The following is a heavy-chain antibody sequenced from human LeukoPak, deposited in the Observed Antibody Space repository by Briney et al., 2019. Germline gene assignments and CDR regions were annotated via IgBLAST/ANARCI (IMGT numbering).Heavy chain of an antibody. V-gene: IGHV3-48*03. J-gene: IGHJ4*02. D-gene: IGHD3/OR15-3a*01. Sequence: GGSLRLSCAASGFTFSTYEMNWVRQAPGKGLEWISYISDRGASIYYADSVKGRFTISRDNAKNSLYLQMNSLRAEDTAVYYCARRRDFIDYWGQGTLVTVSS. CDR1: GFTFSTYE. CDR3: ARRRDFIDY. CDR2: ISDRGASI.